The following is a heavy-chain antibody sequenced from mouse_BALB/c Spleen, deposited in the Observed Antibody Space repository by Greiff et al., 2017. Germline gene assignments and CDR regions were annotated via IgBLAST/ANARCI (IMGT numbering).Heavy chain of an antibody. V-gene: IGHV5-17*02. CDR3: ARSVYYLYAMDY. CDR1: GFTFSSFG. Sequence: EVKLMESGGGLVQPGGSRKLSCAASGFTFSSFGMHWVRQAPEKGLEWVAYISSGSSTIYYADTVKGRFTISRDNPKNTLFLQMTSLRSEDTAMYYCARSVYYLYAMDYWGQGTSVTVSS. D-gene: IGHD1-1*01. CDR2: ISSGSSTI. J-gene: IGHJ4*01.